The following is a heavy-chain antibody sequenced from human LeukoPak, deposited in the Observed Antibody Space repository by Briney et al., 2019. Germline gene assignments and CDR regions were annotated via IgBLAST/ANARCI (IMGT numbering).Heavy chain of an antibody. Sequence: SETLSLTCTVSGGSISSYYWSWIRQPPGKGLEWIGYIYYSGSTNYNPSLKSRVTISVDTSKNQFSLKLSSVTAADTAVYYCARESGYDRDFDYWGQGTLVTAST. D-gene: IGHD5-12*01. CDR3: ARESGYDRDFDY. V-gene: IGHV4-59*01. CDR2: IYYSGST. CDR1: GGSISSYY. J-gene: IGHJ4*02.